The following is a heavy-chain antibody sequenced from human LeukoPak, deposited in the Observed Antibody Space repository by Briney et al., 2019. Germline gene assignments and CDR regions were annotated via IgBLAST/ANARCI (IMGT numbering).Heavy chain of an antibody. D-gene: IGHD3-3*01. CDR1: GGSISSASYY. V-gene: IGHV4-61*02. CDR3: ASETYYDFWSGYGAFVI. Sequence: PSQTLSLTCPVSGGSISSASYYWSWIRQPAGKGLEWIWRIYTSGSTNYIPSLKSRVTISVDTSKNQFSLKLSSVTAADTAVYYCASETYYDFWSGYGAFVIWGQGTMVTVSS. CDR2: IYTSGST. J-gene: IGHJ3*02.